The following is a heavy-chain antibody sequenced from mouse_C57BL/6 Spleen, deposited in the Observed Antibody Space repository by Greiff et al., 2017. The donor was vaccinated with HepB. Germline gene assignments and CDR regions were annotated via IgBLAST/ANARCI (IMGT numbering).Heavy chain of an antibody. V-gene: IGHV10-1*01. CDR3: VRLGYYGNYFDY. J-gene: IGHJ2*01. D-gene: IGHD2-1*01. CDR1: GFSFNTYA. Sequence: EVQLVESGGGLVQPKGSLKLSCAASGFSFNTYAMNWVRQAPGKGLEWVARIRSKSNNYATYYADSVKDRFTISRDDSESMLYLQMNNLKTEDTAMDYCVRLGYYGNYFDYWGQGTTLTVSS. CDR2: IRSKSNNYAT.